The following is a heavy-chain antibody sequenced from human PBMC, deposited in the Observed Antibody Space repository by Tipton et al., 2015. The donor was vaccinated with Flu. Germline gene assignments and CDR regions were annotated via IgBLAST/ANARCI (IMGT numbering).Heavy chain of an antibody. CDR2: INFSGGST. J-gene: IGHJ4*02. D-gene: IGHD2-2*01. Sequence: QLVQSGAEVKKPGASVKVSCKASGYTFTSYYMHWVRQAPGQGLEWMGIINFSGGSTRNAQKFQGRVIMTRDTSTSTVYMDLSSLRSEDTAVYFCAGAYCDSTSRYGFDYWGQGTLVSVSS. CDR1: GYTFTSYY. CDR3: AGAYCDSTSRYGFDY. V-gene: IGHV1-46*01.